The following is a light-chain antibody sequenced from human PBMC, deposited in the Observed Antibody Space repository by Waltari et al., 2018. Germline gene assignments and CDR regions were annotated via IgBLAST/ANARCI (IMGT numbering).Light chain of an antibody. CDR1: REINVGDFI. J-gene: IGLJ3*02. V-gene: IGLV5-37*01. CDR2: YKSDSEK. CDR3: MFWPNNVWV. Sequence: QPVLTQPPSSSASPGDSARLTCTLPREINVGDFIIYWYQKKPGSPPRFLLYYKSDSEKAQGSGVPSRFSGSKDASANAGILLISGLQSEDEADYYCMFWPNNVWVFGGGTKLTVL.